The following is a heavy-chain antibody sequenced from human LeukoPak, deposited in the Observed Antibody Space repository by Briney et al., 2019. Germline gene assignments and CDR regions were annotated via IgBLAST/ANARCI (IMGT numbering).Heavy chain of an antibody. V-gene: IGHV1-46*01. Sequence: ASVKVSCKASGYTFTSYYMHWVRQAPGQGLEWMGIINPSGGSTSYAQKFQGRVTMTRDTSTSTVYMELSSLRSEDTAVYYCAGDPEGRPRGIAAAGGHPNFDYWGQGTLVTVSS. CDR1: GYTFTSYY. CDR3: AGDPEGRPRGIAAAGGHPNFDY. CDR2: INPSGGST. D-gene: IGHD6-13*01. J-gene: IGHJ4*02.